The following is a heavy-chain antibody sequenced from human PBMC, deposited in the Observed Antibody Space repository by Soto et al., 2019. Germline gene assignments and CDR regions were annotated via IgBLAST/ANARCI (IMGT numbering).Heavy chain of an antibody. CDR2: ISYDGSDK. V-gene: IGHV3-30*18. CDR1: GFTFSSYG. CDR3: AKGPVEWLLPHFDY. J-gene: IGHJ4*02. Sequence: QVQLVESGGGVVQPGRSLRLSCAASGFTFSSYGMHWVRQAPGKGLEWVAVISYDGSDKYYADSVKGRFTISRDNSKNTLYLQMNSLRAEDTAVYYWAKGPVEWLLPHFDYGGQGTLIPVSS. D-gene: IGHD3-22*01.